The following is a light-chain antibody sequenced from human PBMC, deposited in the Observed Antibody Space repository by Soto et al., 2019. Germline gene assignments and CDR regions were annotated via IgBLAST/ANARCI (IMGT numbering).Light chain of an antibody. CDR3: CSSVGSPNWV. CDR1: SSDVGSYNH. Sequence: QSALTQPASVSGSPGQSITISCTGTSSDVGSYNHVSWYQQHPDKAPTLMIYEVNKRPSGVSNRFSGSKSGNTASLTISGLQAEDEADYYCCSSVGSPNWVFGGGTKLTVL. CDR2: EVN. V-gene: IGLV2-23*02. J-gene: IGLJ3*02.